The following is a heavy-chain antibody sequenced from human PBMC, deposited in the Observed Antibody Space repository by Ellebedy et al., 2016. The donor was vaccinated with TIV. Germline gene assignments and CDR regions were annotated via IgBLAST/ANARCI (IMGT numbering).Heavy chain of an antibody. Sequence: GGSLRLXXAASGFILSNYPMHWVRQALGKGLEWVAGMSYDRGLTFYADSVKGRFTISRDDSGNTLHLQINSLRPDDTAVYYCAKVCCTPPYLDSWGQGTLVTVAS. CDR2: MSYDRGLT. CDR1: GFILSNYP. D-gene: IGHD2-8*01. J-gene: IGHJ4*02. CDR3: AKVCCTPPYLDS. V-gene: IGHV3-30*04.